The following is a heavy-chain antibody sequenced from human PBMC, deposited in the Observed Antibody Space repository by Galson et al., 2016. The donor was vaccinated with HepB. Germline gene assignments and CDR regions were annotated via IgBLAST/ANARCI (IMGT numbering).Heavy chain of an antibody. CDR2: IHYSGRT. V-gene: IGHV4-31*03. J-gene: IGHJ5*02. D-gene: IGHD3-10*01. Sequence: TLSLTCTVSGGSISSGGYFWTWIRQHPGGGLEWIAYIHYSGRTYHNPSLKSRVNISVDTSKNQFSLKLTSLTAADTAVYYCARVRNLWLGESPGGWFDPWGQGNLVTVSS. CDR3: ARVRNLWLGESPGGWFDP. CDR1: GGSISSGGYF.